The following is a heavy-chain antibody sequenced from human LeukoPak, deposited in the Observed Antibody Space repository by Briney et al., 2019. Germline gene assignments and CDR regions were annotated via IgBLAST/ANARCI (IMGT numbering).Heavy chain of an antibody. CDR2: INHSGST. J-gene: IGHJ4*02. CDR3: ARGRVWGSYRYSLYYFDY. D-gene: IGHD3-16*02. CDR1: GGSFSGYY. Sequence: SETLSLTCAVYGGSFSGYYWSWIRQPPGKGLEWIGEINHSGSTNYNPSLKSRVTMSVDTSKNQFSLKLSSVTAADTAVYYCARGRVWGSYRYSLYYFDYWGKGTLVTVSS. V-gene: IGHV4-34*01.